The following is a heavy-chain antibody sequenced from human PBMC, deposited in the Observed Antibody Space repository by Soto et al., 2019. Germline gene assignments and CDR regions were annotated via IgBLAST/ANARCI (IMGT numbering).Heavy chain of an antibody. CDR2: ISSSSSTI. CDR1: GFPFSSYS. Sequence: GGSMRLSCAASGFPFSSYSMNWVRQAPGKGLEWVSYISSSSSTIYYADSVKGRFTISRDNAKNSLYLQMNSLRAEDTAVYYCARDRNHYYYYMDVWGKGTTVTVSS. V-gene: IGHV3-48*01. CDR3: ARDRNHYYYYMDV. J-gene: IGHJ6*03.